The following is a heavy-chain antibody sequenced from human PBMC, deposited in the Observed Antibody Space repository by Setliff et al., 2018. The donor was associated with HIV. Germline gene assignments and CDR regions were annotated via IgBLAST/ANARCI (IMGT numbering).Heavy chain of an antibody. CDR2: INPNSGAT. CDR3: AGDTAIGWYGESKMSDF. D-gene: IGHD3-10*01. J-gene: IGHJ4*02. CDR1: GYTFTGHF. V-gene: IGHV1-2*02. Sequence: ASVKVSCKTAGYTFTGHFIHWMRQAPGQGLEWMGWINPNSGATDYAWRFEDRVTMTSDTSIRTVYMELSSLRSDDTAVYYRAGDTAIGWYGESKMSDFWGQGTLVTVSS.